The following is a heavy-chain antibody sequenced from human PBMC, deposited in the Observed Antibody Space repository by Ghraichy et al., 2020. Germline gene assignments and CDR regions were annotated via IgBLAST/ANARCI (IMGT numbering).Heavy chain of an antibody. D-gene: IGHD3-22*01. V-gene: IGHV4-59*01. CDR3: ARDTYYYDSSGLRGFLDP. CDR1: GGSISSYY. J-gene: IGHJ5*02. CDR2: IYYSGST. Sequence: SETLSLTCTVSGGSISSYYWSWIRQPLGKGLEWIGYIYYSGSTNYNPSLKSRVTISVDTSKNQFSLKLSSVTAADTAVYYCARDTYYYDSSGLRGFLDPWGQGTLVTVSS.